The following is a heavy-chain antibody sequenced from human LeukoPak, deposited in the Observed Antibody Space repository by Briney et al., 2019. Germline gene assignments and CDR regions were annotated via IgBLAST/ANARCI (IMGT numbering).Heavy chain of an antibody. J-gene: IGHJ4*02. CDR2: INPNSGGT. CDR3: ARDDCSGGSCYRT. Sequence: ASVKVSCKASGYTFTVYYIHWVRQAPGQGPEWMGWINPNSGGTKYAEKFQGRVTMTRDTSISTAYMEAGRLTSDDTAVYYCARDDCSGGSCYRTWGQGTLVTVSS. D-gene: IGHD2-15*01. V-gene: IGHV1-2*02. CDR1: GYTFTVYY.